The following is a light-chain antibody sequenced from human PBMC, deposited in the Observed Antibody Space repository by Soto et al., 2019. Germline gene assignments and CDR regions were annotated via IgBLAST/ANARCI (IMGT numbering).Light chain of an antibody. Sequence: DIQMTQSPSTLSGSVGDRVTITCRASQTISSWLAWYQQKPGKAPKLLIYKASTLKSGVPSRFSGSGSETEFTLTISSLQPDDFATYFCQHYNSYSGALGQGTKVDIK. CDR2: KAS. CDR1: QTISSW. V-gene: IGKV1-5*03. J-gene: IGKJ1*01. CDR3: QHYNSYSGA.